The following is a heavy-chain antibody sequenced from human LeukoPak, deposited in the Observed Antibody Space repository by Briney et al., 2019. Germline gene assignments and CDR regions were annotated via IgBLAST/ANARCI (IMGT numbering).Heavy chain of an antibody. D-gene: IGHD6-13*01. Sequence: SETLSLTCTVSSGSISTYYGSWIRQPPGQGLEWIGYIYYSGSTNYNPSLNSRVTISVDTSKNQFSLKLSSVTAADTAVYYCARSFHSSSWYFDYWGQGTLVTVSS. V-gene: IGHV4-59*08. J-gene: IGHJ4*02. CDR3: ARSFHSSSWYFDY. CDR1: SGSISTYY. CDR2: IYYSGST.